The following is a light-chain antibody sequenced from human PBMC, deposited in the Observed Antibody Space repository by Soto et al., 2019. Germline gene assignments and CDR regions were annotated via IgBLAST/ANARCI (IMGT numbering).Light chain of an antibody. CDR2: DAS. V-gene: IGKV1-5*01. CDR3: QQLESYPST. J-gene: IGKJ4*01. Sequence: DIQLTQSPSFLSASVGDRVTITCRASQSISSWLAWYQQKPGKAPKLLIYDASSLESGVPSRFSGIGSGTDFTLTISSLQPEDFATYYCQQLESYPSTFGGGTKVDIK. CDR1: QSISSW.